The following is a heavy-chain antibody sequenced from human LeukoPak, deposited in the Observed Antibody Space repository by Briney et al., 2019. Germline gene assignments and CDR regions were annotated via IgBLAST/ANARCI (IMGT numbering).Heavy chain of an antibody. CDR2: ISGSGGTT. J-gene: IGHJ3*02. CDR3: AKDYYYDSSGYYYGDAFDI. CDR1: GFTFSAYA. D-gene: IGHD3-22*01. Sequence: PGGSLRLSCAASGFTFSAYAMAWVRQAPRKGLEWVSTISGSGGTTYSADSVKGRFTISRDNSKNILYLQVNSLRAGDTAVYYCAKDYYYDSSGYYYGDAFDIWGQGTMVTVSS. V-gene: IGHV3-23*01.